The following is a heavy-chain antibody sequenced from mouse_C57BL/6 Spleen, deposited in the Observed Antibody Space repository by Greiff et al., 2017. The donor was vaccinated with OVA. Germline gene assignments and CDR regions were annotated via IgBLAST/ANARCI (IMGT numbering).Heavy chain of an antibody. J-gene: IGHJ2*01. CDR2: IDPSDSYT. CDR3: ERGVRDMDY. D-gene: IGHD3-2*01. V-gene: IGHV1-59*01. CDR1: GYTFTSYW. Sequence: QVQLQQPGAELVRPGTSVKLSCKASGYTFTSYWMHWVKQRPGQGLEWIGVIDPSDSYTNYNQKFKGKATLTVDTSSSTAYMQLSSLTSEDSAVYYCERGVRDMDYWGQGTTLTVSS.